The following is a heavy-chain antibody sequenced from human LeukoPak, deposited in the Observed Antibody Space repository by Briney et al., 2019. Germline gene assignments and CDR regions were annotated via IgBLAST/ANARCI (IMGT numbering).Heavy chain of an antibody. D-gene: IGHD3-16*01. J-gene: IGHJ3*02. CDR3: AKGWRSYLPYDAFDI. Sequence: RALRLSCAASGFTLGDYSMPWVRQGPGKGLEWVSGISWNSGSIGYADSVKGRFTISRDNAKNSLYLQMNSLRAEDTALYYCAKGWRSYLPYDAFDIWGQGTMVTVSS. CDR2: ISWNSGSI. CDR1: GFTLGDYS. V-gene: IGHV3-9*01.